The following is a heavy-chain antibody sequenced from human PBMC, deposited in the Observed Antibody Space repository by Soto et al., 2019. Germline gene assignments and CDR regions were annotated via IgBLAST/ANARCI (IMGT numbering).Heavy chain of an antibody. CDR3: ARGWDPWLFSRHWFDP. CDR2: IYYSGST. V-gene: IGHV4-30-4*01. CDR1: GGSISSGDYY. D-gene: IGHD3-22*01. J-gene: IGHJ5*02. Sequence: PSETLSLTCTVSGGSISSGDYYWSWIRQPPGKGLEWIGYIYYSGSTYYNPSLKSRVTISVDTSKNQFSLKLSSVTAADTAVYYCARGWDPWLFSRHWFDPWGQGTLVTVSS.